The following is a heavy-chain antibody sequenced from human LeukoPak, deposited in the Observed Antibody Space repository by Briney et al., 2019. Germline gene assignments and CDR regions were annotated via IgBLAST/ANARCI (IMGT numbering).Heavy chain of an antibody. CDR1: GGSFSGYY. V-gene: IGHV4-34*01. J-gene: IGHJ4*02. Sequence: SETLSLTCAVYGGSFSGYYWSWIRQPPGKGLEWIGEINHSGSTNYNPSLKSRVTISVDTSKNQFSLKLSSVTAADTAVYYCAREVGYSYAADYWGQGTLVTASS. CDR3: AREVGYSYAADY. D-gene: IGHD5-18*01. CDR2: INHSGST.